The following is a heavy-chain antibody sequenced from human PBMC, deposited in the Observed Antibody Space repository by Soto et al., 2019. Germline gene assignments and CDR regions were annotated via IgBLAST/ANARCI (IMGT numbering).Heavy chain of an antibody. V-gene: IGHV4-39*01. J-gene: IGHJ4*02. CDR3: ARGDYSNPVDY. CDR1: GGSISSSSYY. CDR2: IYYSGST. D-gene: IGHD4-4*01. Sequence: PSETLSLTCTVSGGSISSSSYYWGWIRQPPGKGLEWIGSIYYSGSTYYNPSLKSRVTISVDTSKNQFSLKLSSVTAADTAVYYCARGDYSNPVDYWGQGTRVTVSS.